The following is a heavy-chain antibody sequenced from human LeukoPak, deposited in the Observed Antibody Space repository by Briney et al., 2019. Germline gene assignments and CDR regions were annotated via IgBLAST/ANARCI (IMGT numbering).Heavy chain of an antibody. D-gene: IGHD1-26*01. CDR1: IESFSGYH. Sequence: PSETLSLTCAVYIESFSGYHWNWIRQTPGKGLEWIGEISDSGTTNINPSLRRRVSLSIDTSKNQFSLDMRSMTAADTAVYYCARGQGATVPKVGKNWFDPWGHGTRVIVSP. CDR3: ARGQGATVPKVGKNWFDP. J-gene: IGHJ5*02. CDR2: ISDSGTT. V-gene: IGHV4-34*01.